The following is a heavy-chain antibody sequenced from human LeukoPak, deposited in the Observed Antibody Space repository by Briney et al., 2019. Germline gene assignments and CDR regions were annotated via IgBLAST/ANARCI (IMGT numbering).Heavy chain of an antibody. CDR1: GFTFSDYY. D-gene: IGHD3-22*01. J-gene: IGHJ4*02. CDR3: ARDLYYYDSSGYSEPIDY. Sequence: GGSLRLSCAASGFTFSDYYMSWIRQAPGKGLEWVSYISSSGSTIYYADSVEGRFTISRDNAKNSLYLQMNSLRAEDTAVYYCARDLYYYDSSGYSEPIDYWGQGTLVTVSS. CDR2: ISSSGSTI. V-gene: IGHV3-11*01.